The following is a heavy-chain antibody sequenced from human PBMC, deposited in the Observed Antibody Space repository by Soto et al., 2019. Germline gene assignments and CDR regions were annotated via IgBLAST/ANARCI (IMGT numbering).Heavy chain of an antibody. J-gene: IGHJ6*02. Sequence: EVQLLESGGGLVQPGGSLRLSCAASGFTVSSYAMSWVRQAPGKGLEWVSAISGSGGSTYYADSVKGRFTISIDNSKNTLYLEMNSLRAEDTAVYYCAKVWGPLLWFGDSLDGMDVGGQGTTVTFSS. CDR3: AKVWGPLLWFGDSLDGMDV. CDR2: ISGSGGST. D-gene: IGHD3-10*01. CDR1: GFTVSSYA. V-gene: IGHV3-23*01.